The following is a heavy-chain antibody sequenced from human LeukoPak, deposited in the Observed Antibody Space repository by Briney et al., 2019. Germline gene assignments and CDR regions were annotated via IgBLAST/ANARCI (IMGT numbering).Heavy chain of an antibody. V-gene: IGHV3-9*01. D-gene: IGHD3-10*01. Sequence: GGSLRLSCAASGFTFSSYWMSWVRQAPGRGLEWVAGISWNSGSIGYADSVKGRFTISRDNANNSLYLQMNSLRAEDTALYYCAKGGGSGSLYYYYGMDVWGQGTTVTVSS. J-gene: IGHJ6*02. CDR2: ISWNSGSI. CDR1: GFTFSSYW. CDR3: AKGGGSGSLYYYYGMDV.